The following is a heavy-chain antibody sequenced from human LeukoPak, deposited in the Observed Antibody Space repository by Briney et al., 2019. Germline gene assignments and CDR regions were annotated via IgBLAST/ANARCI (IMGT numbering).Heavy chain of an antibody. CDR2: ISWNSGSI. Sequence: QPGGSLRLSCAASGFTFSSYGMHWVRQAPGKGLEWVSGISWNSGSIGYADSVKGRFTISRDNAKNSLYLQMNSLRAEDTALHYCAKDPDGYNELGNDAFDIWGQGTMVTVSS. CDR3: AKDPDGYNELGNDAFDI. V-gene: IGHV3-9*01. D-gene: IGHD5-24*01. J-gene: IGHJ3*02. CDR1: GFTFSSYG.